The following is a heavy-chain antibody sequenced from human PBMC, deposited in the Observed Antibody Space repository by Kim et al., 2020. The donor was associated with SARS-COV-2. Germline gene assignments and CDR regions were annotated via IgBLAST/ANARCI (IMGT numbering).Heavy chain of an antibody. V-gene: IGHV4-30-2*01. CDR2: IYHSGST. Sequence: SETLSLTCAVSGGSISSGGYSWSGIRQPPGKGLEWIGYIYHSGSTYYNPSLKSRVTISVDRSKNQFSLKLSSVTAADTAVYYCARGGGYYDSSGSQDKYNWFDPWGQGTLVTVSS. CDR3: ARGGGYYDSSGSQDKYNWFDP. J-gene: IGHJ5*02. D-gene: IGHD3-22*01. CDR1: GGSISSGGYS.